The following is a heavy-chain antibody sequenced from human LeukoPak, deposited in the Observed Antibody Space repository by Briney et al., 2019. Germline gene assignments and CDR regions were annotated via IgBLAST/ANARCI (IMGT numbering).Heavy chain of an antibody. J-gene: IGHJ6*02. V-gene: IGHV3-30*02. CDR1: GFTFSSYA. CDR3: ARGLLWFGSYGMDV. Sequence: GGSLRLSCAASGFTFSSYALSWVRQAPGKGLGWVAFIRYDGSNKYYADSVKGRFTISRDNSKNTLYLQMNSLRAEDTAVYYCARGLLWFGSYGMDVWGQGTTVTVSS. D-gene: IGHD3-10*01. CDR2: IRYDGSNK.